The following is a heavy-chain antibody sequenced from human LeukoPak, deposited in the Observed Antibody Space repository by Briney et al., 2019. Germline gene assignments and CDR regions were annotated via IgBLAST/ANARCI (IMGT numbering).Heavy chain of an antibody. Sequence: PSETLSLTCTVSGGSISSSSYYWGWIRQPPGKGLEWIGSIYYSGSTNYNPSLKSRVTISVDTSKNQFSLKLSSVTAADTAVYYCAKVFKWVRGPPDYWGQGTLVTVSS. D-gene: IGHD1-26*01. CDR3: AKVFKWVRGPPDY. V-gene: IGHV4-39*07. CDR1: GGSISSSSYY. J-gene: IGHJ4*02. CDR2: IYYSGST.